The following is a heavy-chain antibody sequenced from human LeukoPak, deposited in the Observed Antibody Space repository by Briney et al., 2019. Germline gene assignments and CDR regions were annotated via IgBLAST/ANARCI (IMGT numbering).Heavy chain of an antibody. Sequence: PGGSLRLSCAASGFAFNRYGMHWVRQAPGKGLEWVALISYDGSNKYYADSVKGQFTISRENSKNTLSLQMNSLRAEDTAVYYCAKDGYCTDGSCYPNFFDSWGQGTLVTVSS. V-gene: IGHV3-30*18. CDR1: GFAFNRYG. CDR3: AKDGYCTDGSCYPNFFDS. D-gene: IGHD2-15*01. CDR2: ISYDGSNK. J-gene: IGHJ4*02.